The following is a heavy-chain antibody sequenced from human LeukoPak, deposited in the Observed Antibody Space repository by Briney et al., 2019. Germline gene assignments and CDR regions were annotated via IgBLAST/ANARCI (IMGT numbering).Heavy chain of an antibody. V-gene: IGHV4-61*02. D-gene: IGHD3-3*01. CDR3: ARDYSNTYDFWNPQTPDWIDP. Sequence: PSQTLSLTCTLSSASTSSGSYYWSWIRRPGGKGLEWIGLIYTTGSTNYNPSLESRVTISVDTSKNQFSLKLSSVTAADTAVYYCARDYSNTYDFWNPQTPDWIDPWGQGTLVTVSS. J-gene: IGHJ5*02. CDR2: IYTTGST. CDR1: SASTSSGSYY.